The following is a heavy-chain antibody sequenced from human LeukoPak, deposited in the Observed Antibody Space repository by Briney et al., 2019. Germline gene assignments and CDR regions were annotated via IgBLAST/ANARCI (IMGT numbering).Heavy chain of an antibody. Sequence: SQTLSLTCAISGDSVSSNSAAWNWIRQSPSRGLEWLGRTYYRSKWYNDYAVSVKSRITINPDTSKNQFSLQLNSVTPEDTAVYYCARGSTDSGGYSFYFDYWGQGTLVTVSS. CDR1: GDSVSSNSAA. CDR3: ARGSTDSGGYSFYFDY. D-gene: IGHD3-22*01. CDR2: TYYRSKWYN. V-gene: IGHV6-1*01. J-gene: IGHJ4*02.